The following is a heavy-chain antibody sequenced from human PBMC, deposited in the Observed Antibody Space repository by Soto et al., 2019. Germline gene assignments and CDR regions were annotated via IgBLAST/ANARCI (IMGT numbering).Heavy chain of an antibody. CDR1: GFTFGNYG. CDR2: ISGGGGST. V-gene: IGHV3-23*01. CDR3: AKGFIVVVTVLGPDDAFDV. Sequence: DVQLLESGGGLVQPGGSLRLSCAASGFTFGNYGINWVRQAPGKGLEWVSGISGGGGSTYYADSVKGRITVSRDPSKNSVFLEMNTLRAEDTAVYYCAKGFIVVVTVLGPDDAFDVWGQGTLVTVSS. J-gene: IGHJ3*01. D-gene: IGHD2-21*02.